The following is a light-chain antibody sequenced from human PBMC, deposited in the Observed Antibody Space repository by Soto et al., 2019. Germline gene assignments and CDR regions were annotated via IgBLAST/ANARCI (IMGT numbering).Light chain of an antibody. CDR3: EHYGSLVLT. V-gene: IGKV3-20*01. CDR1: QSVSSSY. CDR2: GAS. J-gene: IGKJ4*01. Sequence: EIVLTQSPATLSLSPGDRATITCRASQSVSSSYLCWYQQKPGQAPRLLIYGASSRATGIPDRFRGSGAGTDFSLTITRLEPEDIAVYYCEHYGSLVLTFGGGTKVEIK.